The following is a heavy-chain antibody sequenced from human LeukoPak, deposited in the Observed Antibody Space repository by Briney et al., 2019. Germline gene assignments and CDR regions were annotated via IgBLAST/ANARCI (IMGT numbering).Heavy chain of an antibody. D-gene: IGHD3-3*01. J-gene: IGHJ6*03. CDR3: ARGSPWSYYYMDV. Sequence: GRSLRLSCTASGFDFSNFDFHWVRQLRGNGLEWVSHIATAGGTYYPCSVKGRFTISRANAKKSLYLQMHNLRVGDTALYFCARGSPWSYYYMDVWGVGTAVSVS. CDR1: GFDFSNFD. CDR2: IATAGGT. V-gene: IGHV3-13*01.